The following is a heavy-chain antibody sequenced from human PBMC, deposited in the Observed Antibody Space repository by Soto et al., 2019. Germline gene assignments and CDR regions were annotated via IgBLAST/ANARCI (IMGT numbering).Heavy chain of an antibody. Sequence: EVQLVESGGGLVKPGGSLRLSCAASGFTFSSYGMTWVRQAPGKGLEWVSFSSATGAGTYYADSVKGRFTISRDNSKNTMYLQMTRMGADDTAVSYCAKDRRAGGNCGCYSDFWGQGALVIVSS. V-gene: IGHV3-23*04. CDR1: GFTFSSYG. CDR3: AKDRRAGGNCGCYSDF. J-gene: IGHJ4*02. D-gene: IGHD2-21*02. CDR2: SSATGAGT.